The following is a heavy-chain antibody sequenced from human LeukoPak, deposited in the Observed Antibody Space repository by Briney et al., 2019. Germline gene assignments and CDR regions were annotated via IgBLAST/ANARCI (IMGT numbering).Heavy chain of an antibody. CDR1: GFTFSNYW. CDR2: IKQDGSEK. D-gene: IGHD6-13*01. J-gene: IGHJ4*02. Sequence: PGGSLRLSCAASGFTFSNYWMTWARQAPGKGLEWVANIKQDGSEKFYVDSVKGRFTISRDNAKNSLYLQMNSLRAEDTAMYYCARGGATAAGPFDYWGQGTLVTVSS. V-gene: IGHV3-7*03. CDR3: ARGGATAAGPFDY.